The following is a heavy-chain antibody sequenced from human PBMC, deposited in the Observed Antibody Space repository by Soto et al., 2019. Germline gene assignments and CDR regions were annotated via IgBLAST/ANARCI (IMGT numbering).Heavy chain of an antibody. D-gene: IGHD3-3*01. CDR3: ARGSRRSITIFGVVSKRGRSDYGMDV. CDR2: MNPNSGNT. J-gene: IGHJ6*02. Sequence: QVQLVQSGAEVKKPGASVKVSCKASGYTFTSYDINWVRQATGQGLEWMGWMNPNSGNTGYAQKFQGRVTMTRNTSISTDDRELGSLGSEDTAVYYCARGSRRSITIFGVVSKRGRSDYGMDVWGQGTTVTVSS. CDR1: GYTFTSYD. V-gene: IGHV1-8*01.